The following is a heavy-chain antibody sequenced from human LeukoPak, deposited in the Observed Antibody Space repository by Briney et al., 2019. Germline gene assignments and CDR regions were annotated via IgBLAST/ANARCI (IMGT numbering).Heavy chain of an antibody. D-gene: IGHD3-22*01. Sequence: PGGSLRLSCAASGFTFSKYAFHWVRQAPGKGLEWVAIIAYDGSHKYYADSVKGRFSISRDNAKNSLYLQMNSLRAEDTAVYYCARDREYYYDSSGYREIDYWGQGTLVTVSS. J-gene: IGHJ4*02. CDR3: ARDREYYYDSSGYREIDY. CDR1: GFTFSKYA. CDR2: IAYDGSHK. V-gene: IGHV3-30-3*01.